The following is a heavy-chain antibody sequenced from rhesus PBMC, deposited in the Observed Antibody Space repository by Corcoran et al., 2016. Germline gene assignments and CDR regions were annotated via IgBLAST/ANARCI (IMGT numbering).Heavy chain of an antibody. J-gene: IGHJ4*01. Sequence: QVQLQESGPGLVKPSETLSLTRAVSGYSISSGYGWSWIRQPPGKGLAWIGYIGGSSGSTNYNPSLKSRVTISKDTSKNQFSLKLSSVTAADTAVYYCARDRAGYYEDDYGYYYNPPSYFDYWGQGVLVTVSS. V-gene: IGHV4-127*01. CDR2: IGGSSGST. CDR1: GYSISSGYG. CDR3: ARDRAGYYEDDYGYYYNPPSYFDY. D-gene: IGHD3-9*01.